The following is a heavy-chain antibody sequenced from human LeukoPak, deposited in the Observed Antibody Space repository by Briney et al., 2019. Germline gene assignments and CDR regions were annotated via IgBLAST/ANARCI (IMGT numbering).Heavy chain of an antibody. Sequence: SVKVSCKASGGTFSSYAISWVRQAPGQGLEWMGGIIPIFGTTNYAQKFQGRVTITADEPTGTAYMELSSLRSEDTAVYYCAREWNNVLTGYSPGGYWGQGTLVTVSS. V-gene: IGHV1-69*13. CDR2: IIPIFGTT. CDR3: AREWNNVLTGYSPGGY. CDR1: GGTFSSYA. D-gene: IGHD3-9*01. J-gene: IGHJ4*02.